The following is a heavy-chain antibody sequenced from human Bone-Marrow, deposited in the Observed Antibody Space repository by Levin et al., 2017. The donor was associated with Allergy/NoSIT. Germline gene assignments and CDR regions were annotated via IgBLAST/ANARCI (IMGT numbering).Heavy chain of an antibody. CDR3: ARDGKDTVLVGEDYYYSMDV. CDR1: GGTFGTYG. J-gene: IGHJ6*03. CDR2: IVPVFGTP. Sequence: KISCKASGGTFGTYGINWVRQAPGQGLEWMGGIVPVFGTPNYAQNFQGRVTITADESTRTAYMELSSLRSEDTAVYYCARDGKDTVLVGEDYYYSMDVWGKGTTVTVSS. D-gene: IGHD5-18*01. V-gene: IGHV1-69*01.